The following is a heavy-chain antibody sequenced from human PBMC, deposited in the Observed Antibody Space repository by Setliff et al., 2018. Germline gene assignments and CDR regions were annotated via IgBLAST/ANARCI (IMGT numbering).Heavy chain of an antibody. CDR3: ARGTGNPGLGYAFDI. V-gene: IGHV3-15*01. CDR2: IKSKTDGGTT. Sequence: PGGSLRLSCAASGFTFSNAWMSWVRQAPGKGLEWVGRIKSKTDGGTTDYAAPVKGRFTISRDDSKSIAYLQMNSLKTEDTAVYYCARGTGNPGLGYAFDIWGQGTMVTVSS. J-gene: IGHJ3*02. D-gene: IGHD6-19*01. CDR1: GFTFSNAW.